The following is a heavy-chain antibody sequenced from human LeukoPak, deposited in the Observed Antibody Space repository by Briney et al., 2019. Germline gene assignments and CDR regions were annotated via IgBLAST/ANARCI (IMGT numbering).Heavy chain of an antibody. D-gene: IGHD1-14*01. J-gene: IGHJ6*03. Sequence: PSETLSLTCTVSGGSISSYYWSWIRQPPGKGLEWIGYIYTSGSTNYNPSLKSRVTISVDTSKNQFSLKLSSMTAADTAVYYCARQPYGASHYYMDVWGQGTTVTVSS. CDR1: GGSISSYY. V-gene: IGHV4-4*09. CDR2: IYTSGST. CDR3: ARQPYGASHYYMDV.